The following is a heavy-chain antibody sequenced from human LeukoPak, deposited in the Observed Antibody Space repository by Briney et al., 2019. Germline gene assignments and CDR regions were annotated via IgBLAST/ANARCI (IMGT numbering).Heavy chain of an antibody. D-gene: IGHD3-22*01. CDR2: ISDSGGRT. V-gene: IGHV3-23*01. CDR1: GITLSNYG. CDR3: AKRGVVIRVILVGFHKEAYYFDS. Sequence: GSLRLSCAVSGITLSNYGMSWVRQAPGKGLEWVAGISDSGGRTNYADSVKGRFTISRDNPKNTLYLQMNSLRAEATVVYFCAKRGVVIRVILVGFHKEAYYFDSWGQGALVTVSS. J-gene: IGHJ4*02.